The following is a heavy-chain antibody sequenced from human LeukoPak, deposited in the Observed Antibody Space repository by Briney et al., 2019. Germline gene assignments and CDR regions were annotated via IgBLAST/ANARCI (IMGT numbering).Heavy chain of an antibody. J-gene: IGHJ6*02. V-gene: IGHV1-18*01. CDR3: ARADYGDYGYYYYGMDV. CDR2: ISAYNGNT. Sequence: ASVKVSCKASGYTFTSYGISWVRQAPGQGLEWMGWISAYNGNTNYAQKLQGRVTMTTDTSTSTAYMELRSLRSEDTAVYYCARADYGDYGYYYYGMDVWGQGTTVTVSS. D-gene: IGHD4-17*01. CDR1: GYTFTSYG.